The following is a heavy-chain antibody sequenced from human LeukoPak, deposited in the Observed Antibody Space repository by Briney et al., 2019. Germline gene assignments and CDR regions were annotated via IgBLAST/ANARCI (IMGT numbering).Heavy chain of an antibody. CDR1: GFTFSNYA. Sequence: PGGSLRLSCAASGFTFSNYAMTWVRQAPGKGLEWVSAISGRGGTTYYADSVKGRFTISRDNSKTTLYLQMNSLTGEDTAVYYCAKDHYYHYYMDVWGTGTTVTVSS. J-gene: IGHJ6*03. V-gene: IGHV3-23*01. CDR2: ISGRGGTT. CDR3: AKDHYYHYYMDV.